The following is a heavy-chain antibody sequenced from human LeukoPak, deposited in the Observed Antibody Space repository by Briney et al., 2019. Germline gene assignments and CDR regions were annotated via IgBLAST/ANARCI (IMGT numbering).Heavy chain of an antibody. Sequence: PSETLSLTCTVSGGSLSSYYWTWIRQPPGKGLEWTGYVFYSGDTNYNPSLESRVTVSVDTSKNQFSLKLSSVTAADTAVYYCARLRNGDYAFDSWGQGTLVTVSS. CDR2: VFYSGDT. J-gene: IGHJ4*02. D-gene: IGHD4-17*01. V-gene: IGHV4-59*08. CDR3: ARLRNGDYAFDS. CDR1: GGSLSSYY.